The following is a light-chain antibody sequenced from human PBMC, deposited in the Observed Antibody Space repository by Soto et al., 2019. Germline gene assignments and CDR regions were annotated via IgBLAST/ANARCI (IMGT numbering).Light chain of an antibody. CDR1: QNISSY. CDR3: QQRSNWPPKLT. Sequence: IVLTQSPATLSLSPGNRATLSCRASQNISSYLAWYQQKPGQAPRLLIYDASNRATGIPARFSGSGSGTDFTLTISSLEPEDFAVYYCQQRSNWPPKLTFGGGTKVEIK. J-gene: IGKJ4*01. CDR2: DAS. V-gene: IGKV3-11*01.